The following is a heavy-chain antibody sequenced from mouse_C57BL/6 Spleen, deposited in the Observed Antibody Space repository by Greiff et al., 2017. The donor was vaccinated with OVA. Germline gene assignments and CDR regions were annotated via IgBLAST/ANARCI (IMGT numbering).Heavy chain of an antibody. CDR3: ARGVTTGTMDY. Sequence: EVMLVESGGGLVKPGGSLKVSCAASGSTFRSYAMSWIRQTPEKRLEWVATISDGGTYTYYPDNVKGRFTISRDNAKNNLFLQMSHLKSEDTAMYYCARGVTTGTMDYWGQGTSVTVSS. J-gene: IGHJ4*01. D-gene: IGHD2-1*01. CDR2: ISDGGTYT. V-gene: IGHV5-4*03. CDR1: GSTFRSYA.